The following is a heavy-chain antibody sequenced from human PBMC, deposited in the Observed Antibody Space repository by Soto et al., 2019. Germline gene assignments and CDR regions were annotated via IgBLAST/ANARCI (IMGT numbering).Heavy chain of an antibody. CDR2: TYYRSKWYS. D-gene: IGHD1-7*01. CDR3: ARVNWNLGYYGMDV. Sequence: SQTLSLTCAISGDSVSSNSAAWNWIRQSPSRGLEWLGRTYYRSKWYSDYAVSVKSRITINPDTSKNQFSLQLNSVTPGDTAVYYCARVNWNLGYYGMDVWGQGTTVTVSS. J-gene: IGHJ6*02. V-gene: IGHV6-1*01. CDR1: GDSVSSNSAA.